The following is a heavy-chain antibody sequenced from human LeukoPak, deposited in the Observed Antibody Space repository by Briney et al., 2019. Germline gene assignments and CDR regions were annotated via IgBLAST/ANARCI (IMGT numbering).Heavy chain of an antibody. D-gene: IGHD6-13*01. Sequence: GGSLRLSCAASGFTFSDYYMSWIRQAPGKGLEWVSYISRSGSTIYYADSVKGRFTISRDNAKNSLYLQMNSLRAEDTAVYYSASQMNGYSSSRGTYYYYGMDVWGQGTTVTVSS. CDR3: ASQMNGYSSSRGTYYYYGMDV. CDR1: GFTFSDYY. J-gene: IGHJ6*02. CDR2: ISRSGSTI. V-gene: IGHV3-11*01.